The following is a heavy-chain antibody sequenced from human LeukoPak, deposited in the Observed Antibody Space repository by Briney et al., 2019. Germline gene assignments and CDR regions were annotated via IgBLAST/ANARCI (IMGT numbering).Heavy chain of an antibody. J-gene: IGHJ6*02. V-gene: IGHV4-59*08. CDR2: IYYSGGT. D-gene: IGHD3-22*01. CDR1: GGSIRGYY. Sequence: SETLSLTCTVSGGSIRGYYWSWIRQPPGKGLEWIGYIYYSGGTNYNPSLKSRVTIPVDTSTNQFSLKLSSVTAADTAVYHCARLRSGSSGYYSLDVWGQGTTVTVSS. CDR3: ARLRSGSSGYYSLDV.